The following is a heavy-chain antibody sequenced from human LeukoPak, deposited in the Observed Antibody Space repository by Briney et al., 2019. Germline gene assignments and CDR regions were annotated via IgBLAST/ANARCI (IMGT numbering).Heavy chain of an antibody. CDR3: ARAAFYSEYYFDY. J-gene: IGHJ4*02. CDR1: GGGLSYY. D-gene: IGHD3-3*02. V-gene: IGHV4-39*07. Sequence: SETLSLTCTVSGGGLSYYWGWIRQPPGKGLEWIGTIFYTGKTYYNPSLMSRVTMSIDTSKNQFSLTLSSVTAADTAVYYCARAAFYSEYYFDYWGQGTLVTVSS. CDR2: IFYTGKT.